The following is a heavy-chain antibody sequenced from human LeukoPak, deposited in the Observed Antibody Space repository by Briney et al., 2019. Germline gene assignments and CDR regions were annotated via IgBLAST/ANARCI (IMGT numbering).Heavy chain of an antibody. J-gene: IGHJ4*02. Sequence: ASVKVSCKASGYTFTNYDISWVRQAPGQGREWMGWISAYNGNTNYAQNLQGRVTMTTDTSTSTAYMELRSLRSDDTAVYHCARGPPLDYWGQGTLVTVSS. CDR2: ISAYNGNT. V-gene: IGHV1-18*01. CDR1: GYTFTNYD. CDR3: ARGPPLDY.